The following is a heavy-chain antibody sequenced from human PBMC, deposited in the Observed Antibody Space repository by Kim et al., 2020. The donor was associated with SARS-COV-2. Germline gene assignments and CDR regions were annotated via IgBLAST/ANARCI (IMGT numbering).Heavy chain of an antibody. Sequence: GGSLRLSCAASGFTFSSYEMNWVRQAPGKGLEWVSYISSSGSTIYYADSVKGRFTISRDNAKNSLYLQMNSLRAEDTAVYYCASYCSGGSCYSAWFDPWGQGTLVTVSS. J-gene: IGHJ5*02. CDR3: ASYCSGGSCYSAWFDP. CDR1: GFTFSSYE. CDR2: ISSSGSTI. D-gene: IGHD2-15*01. V-gene: IGHV3-48*03.